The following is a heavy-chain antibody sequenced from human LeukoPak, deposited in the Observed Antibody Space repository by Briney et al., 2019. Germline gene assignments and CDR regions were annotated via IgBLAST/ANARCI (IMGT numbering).Heavy chain of an antibody. CDR1: GGSISSGGYS. Sequence: SETLSLTCAVTGGSISSGGYSWRWIRQPPGKGLEWIGYIYYSGSTYYNPSLKSRVTISVDTSKNQFSLKLSSVTAADTAVYYCARMETYYYDSSGYYYPGGFDYWGQGTLVTVSS. D-gene: IGHD3-22*01. CDR2: IYYSGST. V-gene: IGHV4-30-4*07. J-gene: IGHJ4*02. CDR3: ARMETYYYDSSGYYYPGGFDY.